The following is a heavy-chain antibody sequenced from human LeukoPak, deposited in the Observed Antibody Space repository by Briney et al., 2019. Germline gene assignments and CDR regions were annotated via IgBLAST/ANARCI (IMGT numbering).Heavy chain of an antibody. CDR2: LNSDGRTT. CDR3: ARAYTWEFDY. D-gene: IGHD1-26*01. V-gene: IGHV3-74*01. Sequence: GGSLRLSCAASGFTFSTYWMRWVRQAPGKGLVWVSRLNSDGRTTNYADSVKGRFIISRDNAKNTLYLQMNSLRAEDTAVYYCARAYTWEFDYWGQGTLVTVSS. CDR1: GFTFSTYW. J-gene: IGHJ4*02.